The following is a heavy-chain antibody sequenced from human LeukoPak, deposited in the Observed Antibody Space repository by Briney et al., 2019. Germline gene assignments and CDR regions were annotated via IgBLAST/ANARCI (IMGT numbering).Heavy chain of an antibody. CDR2: ISAYNGNT. Sequence: ASVKVSCKASGYTFTSYGISWVRQAPGQGLEWMGWISAYNGNTNYAQKLQGRVTMTTDTSTSTAYMELRSLRSDDTAVYYCARVTVTVEMATSSLVDYWGQGTLVTVSS. CDR3: ARVTVTVEMATSSLVDY. D-gene: IGHD5-24*01. J-gene: IGHJ4*02. V-gene: IGHV1-18*01. CDR1: GYTFTSYG.